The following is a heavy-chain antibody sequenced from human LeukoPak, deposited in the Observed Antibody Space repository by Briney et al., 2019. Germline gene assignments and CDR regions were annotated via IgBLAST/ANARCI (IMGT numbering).Heavy chain of an antibody. CDR1: GGSISSYY. V-gene: IGHV4-59*01. CDR2: LHYSRST. D-gene: IGHD2-15*01. Sequence: SETLSLTCTVSGGSISSYYWSWIRQPPGKGLDWIGYLHYSRSTSYNPSLKSRVTISVDTSKNQFSLKLSSVTAADTAVYYCARYEAGGSALDSWGQGTLVTVSS. J-gene: IGHJ4*02. CDR3: ARYEAGGSALDS.